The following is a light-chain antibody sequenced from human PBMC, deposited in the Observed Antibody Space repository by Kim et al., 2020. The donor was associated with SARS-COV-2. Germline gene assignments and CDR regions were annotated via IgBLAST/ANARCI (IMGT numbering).Light chain of an antibody. CDR1: QGISNF. Sequence: GDRVTITCRSSQGISNFLAWYQQKPGKVPKLLIYAASVLQSGVPSRFSGSGSGTDFTLTISSLQPEDVATYYCQRCDSAPWTFGQGTKV. J-gene: IGKJ1*01. CDR2: AAS. V-gene: IGKV1-27*01. CDR3: QRCDSAPWT.